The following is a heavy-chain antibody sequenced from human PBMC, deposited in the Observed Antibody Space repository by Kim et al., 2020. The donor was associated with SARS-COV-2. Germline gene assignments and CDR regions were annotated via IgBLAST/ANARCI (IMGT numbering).Heavy chain of an antibody. Sequence: AHSVTSRVTISRGKAKHTLYLHMNSLGAKDTAVYYCARVAIFGVVGPFDYWGQGTLVTVSS. J-gene: IGHJ4*02. D-gene: IGHD3-3*01. CDR3: ARVAIFGVVGPFDY. V-gene: IGHV3-33*01.